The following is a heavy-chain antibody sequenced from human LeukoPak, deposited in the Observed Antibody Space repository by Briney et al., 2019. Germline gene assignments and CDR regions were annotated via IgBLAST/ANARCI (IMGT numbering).Heavy chain of an antibody. CDR3: ARVPDVEMATISYYFDY. CDR2: IKQDGSEK. V-gene: IGHV3-7*01. Sequence: PGGSLRLSCAASGFTFSSYWMSWVRQAPGKGLEWVANIKQDGSEKYYVDSVKGRFTISRDNAKSSLYLQMNSLRAEDTAVYYCARVPDVEMATISYYFDYWGQGTLVTVSS. J-gene: IGHJ4*02. D-gene: IGHD5-24*01. CDR1: GFTFSSYW.